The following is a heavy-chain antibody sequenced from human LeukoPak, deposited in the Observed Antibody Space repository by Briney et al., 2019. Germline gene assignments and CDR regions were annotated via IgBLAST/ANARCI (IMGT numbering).Heavy chain of an antibody. CDR3: ASQSIAVATFDI. CDR1: GGTFSSYA. CDR2: IIPIFGTA. Sequence: SVKVSCKASGGTFSSYAISWVRQAPGQGLEWMGGIIPIFGTANYAQKFQGRVTITTDESTSTAYMELSSLRSEDTAVYYCASQSIAVATFDIWGQGTMVTVSS. J-gene: IGHJ3*02. D-gene: IGHD6-19*01. V-gene: IGHV1-69*05.